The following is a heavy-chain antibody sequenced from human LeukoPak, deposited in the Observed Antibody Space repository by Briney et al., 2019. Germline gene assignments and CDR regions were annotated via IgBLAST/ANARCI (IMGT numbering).Heavy chain of an antibody. Sequence: SETLSLTCTVSGGSISSYYWSWIRQPAGKGLEWIGRVYTSGSTNYNPSLKSRVTISVDTSKNQFSLKLSSVTAADTAVYYCARGPGGSSSSDFDYWGQGTLVTVSS. CDR1: GGSISSYY. CDR2: VYTSGST. V-gene: IGHV4-4*07. CDR3: ARGPGGSSSSDFDY. D-gene: IGHD6-6*01. J-gene: IGHJ4*02.